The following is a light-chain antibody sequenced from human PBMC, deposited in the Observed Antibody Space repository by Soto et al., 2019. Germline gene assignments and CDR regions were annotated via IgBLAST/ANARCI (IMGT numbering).Light chain of an antibody. CDR1: SSDIGAYNF. CDR3: TSWTTSNTMI. V-gene: IGLV2-14*03. Sequence: QSALTQPASVSGSPGQSITISCTGTSSDIGAYNFVSWYQQHPGKAPKLMLYDVNIRPSGVSNRFSGSKSGNTASLTISRLQAEDEADYYYTSWTTSNTMIFGGGTKLTVL. J-gene: IGLJ2*01. CDR2: DVN.